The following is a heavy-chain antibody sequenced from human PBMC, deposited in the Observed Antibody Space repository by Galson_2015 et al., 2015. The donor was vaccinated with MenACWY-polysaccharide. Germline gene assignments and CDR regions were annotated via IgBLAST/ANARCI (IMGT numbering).Heavy chain of an antibody. CDR2: ISYDGSNK. D-gene: IGHD3-10*01. CDR1: GFTFSSYA. J-gene: IGHJ4*02. Sequence: SLRLSCAASGFTFSSYAMHWVRQAPGKGLEWVAVISYDGSNKYYADSVKGRFTISRDDSKNTLYLQMNSLRAEDTAVYYCARGKRDRTMVRGVRVGFYFDYWGQGTLVTVSS. V-gene: IGHV3-30-3*01. CDR3: ARGKRDRTMVRGVRVGFYFDY.